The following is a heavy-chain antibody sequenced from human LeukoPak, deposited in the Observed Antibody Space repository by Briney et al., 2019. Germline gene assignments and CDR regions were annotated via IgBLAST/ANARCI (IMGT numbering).Heavy chain of an antibody. CDR2: IYPGDSDT. D-gene: IGHD3-10*01. V-gene: IGHV5-51*01. CDR3: ARSITMVRGVMVDAFDI. Sequence: GESLKISCKGSGYSFTSYWIGWVRQMPGKGLEWMGIIYPGDSDTRYSPSFQGQVTISADKSISTAYLQWSSLKASDTAMYYCARSITMVRGVMVDAFDIWGQGTMVTVSS. J-gene: IGHJ3*02. CDR1: GYSFTSYW.